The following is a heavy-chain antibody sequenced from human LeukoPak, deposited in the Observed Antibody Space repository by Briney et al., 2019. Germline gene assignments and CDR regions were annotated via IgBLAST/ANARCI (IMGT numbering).Heavy chain of an antibody. CDR3: ARQNGFRLDY. D-gene: IGHD4-17*01. CDR2: IYPGDSDT. Sequence: GESLRISCKGSGYTFSSYWIGWVRQMPGKGLEWMGIIYPGDSDTRYSPSLQGQVTISVDTSIGTAYLQWSSLKASDTAIYYCARQNGFRLDYWGQGTLVTVSS. CDR1: GYTFSSYW. V-gene: IGHV5-51*01. J-gene: IGHJ4*02.